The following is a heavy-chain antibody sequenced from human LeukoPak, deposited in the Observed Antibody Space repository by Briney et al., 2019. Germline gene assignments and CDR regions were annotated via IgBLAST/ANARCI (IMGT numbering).Heavy chain of an antibody. J-gene: IGHJ3*02. D-gene: IGHD3-10*01. CDR2: ISSGSGAGT. V-gene: IGHV3-23*01. CDR3: AKDKSVLTHFDI. Sequence: GGSLRLSCAASGLTFSSYAMSWVRQAPGKGLERVSAISSGSGAGTNYADSVKGRFTISRDNSKNTLYLQMNSLRAEDTAVYYCAKDKSVLTHFDIWGQGTMVTVSS. CDR1: GLTFSSYA.